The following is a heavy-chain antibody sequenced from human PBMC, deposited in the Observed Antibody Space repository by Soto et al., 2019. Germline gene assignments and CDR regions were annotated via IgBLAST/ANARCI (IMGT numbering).Heavy chain of an antibody. CDR2: ISGSGGST. Sequence: EVQLLESGGGLVQPGGSLRLSCAASGFTFSSYAMSWVRQAPGKGLEWVSAISGSGGSTYYADSVKGRFTISRDNSKNTLYLQINRLRGEDPAVYYRSKDPTTWSWPAHFDQLGQGTLVTVSS. D-gene: IGHD3-3*01. J-gene: IGHJ4*02. CDR3: SKDPTTWSWPAHFDQ. V-gene: IGHV3-23*01. CDR1: GFTFSSYA.